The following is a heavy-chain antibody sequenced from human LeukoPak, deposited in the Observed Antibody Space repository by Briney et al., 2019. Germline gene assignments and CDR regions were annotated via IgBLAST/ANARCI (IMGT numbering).Heavy chain of an antibody. Sequence: PGGSLRLSCAASGFTFSSYGMHWVRQAPGKGLEWVAFIRYDGNNKYYADSVKGRFTISRDNAKNSLYLQMDSLRVEDTAVYYCARDSSGWYHWFDPWGQGTLVTVSS. D-gene: IGHD6-19*01. CDR3: ARDSSGWYHWFDP. CDR2: IRYDGNNK. CDR1: GFTFSSYG. J-gene: IGHJ5*02. V-gene: IGHV3-30*02.